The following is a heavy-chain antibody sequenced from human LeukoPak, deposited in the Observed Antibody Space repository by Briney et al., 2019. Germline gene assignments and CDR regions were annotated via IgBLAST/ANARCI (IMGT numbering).Heavy chain of an antibody. CDR1: GGSISSRNW. CDR3: ARGADGNSPVFDY. D-gene: IGHD5-24*01. J-gene: IGHJ4*02. Sequence: PSGTLSLTCAVSGGSISSRNWWSWVRQPPGKGLEWIGEIYHNGSTNYNPSLKSRVTISVDKSKNQFSLKLSSVTAADTAVYYCARGADGNSPVFDYWGQGTLVTVSS. V-gene: IGHV4-4*02. CDR2: IYHNGST.